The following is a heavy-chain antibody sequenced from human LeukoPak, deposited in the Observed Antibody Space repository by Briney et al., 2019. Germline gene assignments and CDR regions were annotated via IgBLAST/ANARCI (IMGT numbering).Heavy chain of an antibody. V-gene: IGHV4-61*01. CDR3: ATRTVLRYFDWLSPRGFDY. J-gene: IGHJ4*02. Sequence: SETLSLTCTVSGGSFSSGSYYWSWLRQPPGKGLEWIGYIYYSGSTNYNPSLKSRVTISVDPSKNQFSLKLSSVTAADTAVYYCATRTVLRYFDWLSPRGFDYWGQGTLVTVSS. CDR1: GGSFSSGSYY. CDR2: IYYSGST. D-gene: IGHD3-9*01.